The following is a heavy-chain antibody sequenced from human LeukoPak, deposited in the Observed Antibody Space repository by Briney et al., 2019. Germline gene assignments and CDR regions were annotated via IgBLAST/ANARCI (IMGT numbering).Heavy chain of an antibody. CDR1: GFTFDDYG. CDR3: ARARTGYSFGYAFDF. Sequence: GGSLRLSCVASGFTFDDYGMGWVRQAPGKGLEWVSGIIWNGASTGYADSVRGRFTISRDNAKNSLYLQMNSLRGEDTALYYCARARTGYSFGYAFDFWGQGTLVTVSS. D-gene: IGHD5-18*01. J-gene: IGHJ4*02. CDR2: IIWNGAST. V-gene: IGHV3-20*04.